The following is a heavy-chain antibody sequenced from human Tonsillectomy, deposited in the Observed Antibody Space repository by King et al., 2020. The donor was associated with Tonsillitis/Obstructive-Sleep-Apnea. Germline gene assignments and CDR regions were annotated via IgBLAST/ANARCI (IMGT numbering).Heavy chain of an antibody. D-gene: IGHD6-19*01. CDR3: AHRRIAVAGFDY. CDR2: IYWDDDK. Sequence: FTLKESGPTLVKPTQTLTLTCTFSGFSLSTSGVGVGWIPQPPGKALEWLALIYWDDDKRYSPSLKSRLTITKDTSKNQVVLTMTNMDPVDTATYYCAHRRIAVAGFDYWGQGTLVTVSS. J-gene: IGHJ4*02. V-gene: IGHV2-5*02. CDR1: GFSLSTSGVG.